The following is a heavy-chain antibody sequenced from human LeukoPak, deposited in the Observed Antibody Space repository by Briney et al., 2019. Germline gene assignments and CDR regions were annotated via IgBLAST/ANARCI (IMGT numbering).Heavy chain of an antibody. V-gene: IGHV3-23*01. CDR1: GFTFSSHA. D-gene: IGHD6-19*01. J-gene: IGHJ3*01. Sequence: PGGSLRLSCAASGFTFSSHAMSWVRQAPGKGLEWVSVISASAGSTYYADSVKGRFTISRDNSKNTVSLQMSSLRAEDTAVYFCAKEDSSAWYPPECDAFDVWGQGTRVTVSS. CDR2: ISASAGST. CDR3: AKEDSSAWYPPECDAFDV.